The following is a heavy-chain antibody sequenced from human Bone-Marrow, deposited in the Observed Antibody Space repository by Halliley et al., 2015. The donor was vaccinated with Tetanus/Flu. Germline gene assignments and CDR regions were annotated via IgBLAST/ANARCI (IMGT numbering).Heavy chain of an antibody. CDR1: GGSISSYS. J-gene: IGHJ4*02. CDR3: VAPFRTKFDY. CDR2: MYSSGTT. Sequence: TLSLTCTVSGGSISSYSWSWIRQAPGKGLEWIGCMYSSGTTNYDPSLKSRLTISVDTSKNQFSLKFNSVTAADTAVYYCVAPFRTKFDYWGQGTLVTGSS. V-gene: IGHV4-59*01.